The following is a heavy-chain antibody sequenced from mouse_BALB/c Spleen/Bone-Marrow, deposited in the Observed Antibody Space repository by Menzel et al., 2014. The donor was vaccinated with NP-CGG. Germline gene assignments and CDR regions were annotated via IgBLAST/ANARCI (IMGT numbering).Heavy chain of an antibody. Sequence: LVKTGASVKISCKASDYSFTDYYMHWVKQTHGKSLEWIGYISCYNGATSYNQKFKGKATFTVDTSSSTAYMQVSSLTCEDSAVYYCGRSEGIYYYGSSYALDCWGQGTSVTVSA. D-gene: IGHD1-1*01. J-gene: IGHJ4*01. CDR1: DYSFTDYY. CDR2: ISCYNGAT. V-gene: IGHV1S34*01. CDR3: GRSEGIYYYGSSYALDC.